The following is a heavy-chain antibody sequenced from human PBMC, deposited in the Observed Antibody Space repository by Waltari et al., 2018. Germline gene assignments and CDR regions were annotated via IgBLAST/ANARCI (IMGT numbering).Heavy chain of an antibody. V-gene: IGHV4-4*02. CDR2: VQRSGKT. D-gene: IGHD2-15*01. Sequence: SCAISGYSMSDADWWSWVRQPPGEGPEWIVQVQRSGKTNYNPSFASRVIISVDTSTLQFSLRLTSATAADTAVYYCARDRGRGLYLDSWGQGTLVTVSP. CDR1: GYSMSDADW. CDR3: ARDRGRGLYLDS. J-gene: IGHJ4*02.